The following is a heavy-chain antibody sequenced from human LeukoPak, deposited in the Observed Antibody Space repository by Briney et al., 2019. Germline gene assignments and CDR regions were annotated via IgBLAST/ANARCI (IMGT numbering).Heavy chain of an antibody. CDR3: ARRASATEDLDY. CDR2: IYPGDSDT. Sequence: GESLKISCEASGYSFTSYWIAWVRQMPGKGLEWMGIIYPGDSDTRYSPSFQGQVTISADKSISIAYLQWGSLKASDTAIYYCARRASATEDLDYWGQGTLVTVSS. CDR1: GYSFTSYW. J-gene: IGHJ4*02. V-gene: IGHV5-51*01.